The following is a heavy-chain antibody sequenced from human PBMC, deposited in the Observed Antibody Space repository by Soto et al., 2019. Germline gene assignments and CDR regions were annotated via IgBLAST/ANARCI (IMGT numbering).Heavy chain of an antibody. J-gene: IGHJ4*02. V-gene: IGHV1-8*01. Sequence: QVQLVQSGAEVKKPGASVKVSCKASGYTFTSYDINWGRQATGQGLEWMGWMNPNSGNTGYAQKFQGRVTMTRNTSISTAYMEMSSLGCDETAVYYCARSTNDYGDRHWGQGALVPVSS. CDR1: GYTFTSYD. CDR2: MNPNSGNT. D-gene: IGHD4-17*01. CDR3: ARSTNDYGDRH.